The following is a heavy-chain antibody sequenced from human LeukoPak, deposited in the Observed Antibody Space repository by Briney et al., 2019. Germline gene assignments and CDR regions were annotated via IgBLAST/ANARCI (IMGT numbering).Heavy chain of an antibody. CDR1: GFTFSSYA. J-gene: IGHJ4*02. CDR2: ISYDGSNK. V-gene: IGHV3-30*04. Sequence: GRSLRLSCAASGFTFSSYAMHWVRQAPGKGLEWVAVISYDGSNKYYADSVKGRFTISRDDSKNTLYLQMNSLRAEDTAVYYCARFGPYSGGYYIDYWGQGTLVTVSS. D-gene: IGHD3-22*01. CDR3: ARFGPYSGGYYIDY.